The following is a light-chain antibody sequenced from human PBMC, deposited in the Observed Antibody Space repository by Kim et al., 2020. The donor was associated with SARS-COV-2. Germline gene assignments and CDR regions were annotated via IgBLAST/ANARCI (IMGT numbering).Light chain of an antibody. CDR2: DAS. CDR3: HQRSYWPPVLT. Sequence: EIVLTQSPATLSFSPGERATLSCRASQSISSYLAWYQQKPGQAPRLLIYDASNRATGIPARFSGSGSGTDFTLTISSLEPEDFAVYYCHQRSYWPPVLTFVGGTKVDIK. J-gene: IGKJ4*01. CDR1: QSISSY. V-gene: IGKV3-11*01.